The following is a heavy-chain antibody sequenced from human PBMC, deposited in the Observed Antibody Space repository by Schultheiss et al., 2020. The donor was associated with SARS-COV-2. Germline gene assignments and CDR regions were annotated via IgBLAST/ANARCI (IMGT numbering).Heavy chain of an antibody. Sequence: GGSLRLSCAASGFTFSQYWIHWVRQVPGKGLVWISRIKGDGEGTVNADSVKGRFTISRDNAKNTLYLQMNSLKTEDTAVYYCTTVPARHHDWFDPWGQGTLVTVSS. J-gene: IGHJ5*02. CDR1: GFTFSQYW. CDR3: TTVPARHHDWFDP. V-gene: IGHV3-74*01. CDR2: IKGDGEGT. D-gene: IGHD2-2*01.